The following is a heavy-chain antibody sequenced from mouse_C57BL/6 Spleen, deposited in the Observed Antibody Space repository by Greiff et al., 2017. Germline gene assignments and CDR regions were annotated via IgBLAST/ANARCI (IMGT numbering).Heavy chain of an antibody. D-gene: IGHD2-2*01. CDR2: ISSGSSTN. CDR3: ARGRVSYYGYDGAFAY. V-gene: IGHV5-17*01. J-gene: IGHJ3*01. Sequence: EVNVVESGGGLVKPGGSLKLSCAASGFTFSDYGMHWVRQAPEKGLEWVAYISSGSSTNYYADTVKGRFTISRDNAKNTLFLQMTSLRSEDTAMYYCARGRVSYYGYDGAFAYWGQGTLVTVSA. CDR1: GFTFSDYG.